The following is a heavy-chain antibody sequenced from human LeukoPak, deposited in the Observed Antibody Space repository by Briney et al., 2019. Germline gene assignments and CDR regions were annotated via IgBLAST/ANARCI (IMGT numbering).Heavy chain of an antibody. V-gene: IGHV4-59*01. CDR2: IYYSGST. D-gene: IGHD1-26*01. CDR1: GGSISSYY. CDR3: ARDGVGATSYYCYMDV. Sequence: SETLSLTCIVSGGSISSYYWSWIRQPPGKGLEWIGYIYYSGSTNYNPPLKSRVTISVDTSKNQFSLKLSSVTAADTAVYYCARDGVGATSYYCYMDVWGKGTTVTVSS. J-gene: IGHJ6*03.